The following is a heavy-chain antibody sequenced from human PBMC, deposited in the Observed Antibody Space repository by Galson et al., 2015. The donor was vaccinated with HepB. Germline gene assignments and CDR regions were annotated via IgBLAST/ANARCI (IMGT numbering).Heavy chain of an antibody. CDR1: GFTFSNAW. Sequence: SLRLSCAASGFTFSNAWMSWVRQAPGKGLEWVGRIKSKTDGGTTDYAAPVKGRFTISRDDSKNTLYLQMNSLKTEDTAVYYCTTGRDIDYDFWSGFDYWGQGTLVTVSS. CDR2: IKSKTDGGTT. J-gene: IGHJ4*02. CDR3: TTGRDIDYDFWSGFDY. D-gene: IGHD3-3*01. V-gene: IGHV3-15*01.